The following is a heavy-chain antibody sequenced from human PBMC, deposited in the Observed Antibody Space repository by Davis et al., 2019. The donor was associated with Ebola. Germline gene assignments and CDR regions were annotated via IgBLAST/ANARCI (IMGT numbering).Heavy chain of an antibody. CDR2: ITISGDST. CDR1: GFTFNNYA. Sequence: PGGSLRLSCAASGFTFNNYAMSWIRQAPGKGLEWISFITISGDSTQYTDSVKGRFTISRDNAKNSMYLQMDSLRAEDTAVYSCARDPSGRDHRYGLDVWGQGTTVTVSS. J-gene: IGHJ6*02. CDR3: ARDPSGRDHRYGLDV. V-gene: IGHV3-11*01. D-gene: IGHD1-26*01.